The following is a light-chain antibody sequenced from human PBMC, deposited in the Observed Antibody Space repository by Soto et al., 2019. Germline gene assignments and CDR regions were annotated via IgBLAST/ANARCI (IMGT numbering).Light chain of an antibody. Sequence: QSARTQPPSASGSPGQSVAISCTGTSSDVGGQNYVSWYQQHPGKAPKLIIYAVTERPSGVPDRFSGSKSGNTASLTVSGLQTEDEADYYCSSHAGNNNYVFGTGTKVT. J-gene: IGLJ1*01. V-gene: IGLV2-8*01. CDR2: AVT. CDR3: SSHAGNNNYV. CDR1: SSDVGGQNY.